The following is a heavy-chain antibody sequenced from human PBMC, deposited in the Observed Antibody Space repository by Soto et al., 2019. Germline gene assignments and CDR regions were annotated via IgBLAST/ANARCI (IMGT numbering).Heavy chain of an antibody. CDR1: GFTFSSYA. Sequence: GGSLRLSCAASGFTFSSYAMSWVRQAPGKGLEWVSAISGSGGSTYYADSVKGRFTISRDNSKNTLYLQMNSLRAEDAAVYYCAKKMYQLPPGGPFDYWGQGTLVTVSS. CDR3: AKKMYQLPPGGPFDY. J-gene: IGHJ4*02. CDR2: ISGSGGST. D-gene: IGHD2-2*01. V-gene: IGHV3-23*01.